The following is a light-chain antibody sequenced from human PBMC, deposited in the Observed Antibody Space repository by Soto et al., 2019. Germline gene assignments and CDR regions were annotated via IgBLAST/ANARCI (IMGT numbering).Light chain of an antibody. J-gene: IGLJ1*01. Sequence: QSALTQPRSVSGSPGQSVTISCTGTNTDVGGYDYVSWYQQHPGKAPKLMIFDVSKRPSGVPDRFSGSKSGSTASLTISGLQAEDEADYYCCSYAGTNTPYVFGTGTKLTVL. CDR3: CSYAGTNTPYV. V-gene: IGLV2-11*01. CDR1: NTDVGGYDY. CDR2: DVS.